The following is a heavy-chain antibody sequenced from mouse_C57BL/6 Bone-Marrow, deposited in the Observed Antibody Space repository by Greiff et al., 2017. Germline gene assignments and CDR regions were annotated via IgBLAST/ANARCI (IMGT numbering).Heavy chain of an antibody. J-gene: IGHJ4*01. D-gene: IGHD1-1*01. V-gene: IGHV2-2*01. CDR1: GFSLTSYG. CDR2: IWSGGST. CDR3: ASIYGSSFPYAMDY. Sequence: QVQLKESGPGLVQPSQSLSITCTVSGFSLTSYGVHWVRQSPGKGLEWLGVIWSGGSTDYNAAFISRLSISKDNSKSQVFFKMNSLQADDTAIYYCASIYGSSFPYAMDYWGKGTSVTVSS.